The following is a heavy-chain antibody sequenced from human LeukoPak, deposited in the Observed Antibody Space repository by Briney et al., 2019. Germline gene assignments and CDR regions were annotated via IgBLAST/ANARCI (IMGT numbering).Heavy chain of an antibody. CDR2: ISGYNGNT. J-gene: IGHJ4*02. CDR3: ARRIMYYDFWSRSYFDY. V-gene: IGHV1-18*01. Sequence: ASVKVSCEASGYTFTSYGISWVRQAPGQGLEWMGWISGYNGNTNYAQKFQGRVTMTTDTSTSTAYMELRSLRSDDTAVYYCARRIMYYDFWSRSYFDYWGQGTLVTVSS. CDR1: GYTFTSYG. D-gene: IGHD3-3*01.